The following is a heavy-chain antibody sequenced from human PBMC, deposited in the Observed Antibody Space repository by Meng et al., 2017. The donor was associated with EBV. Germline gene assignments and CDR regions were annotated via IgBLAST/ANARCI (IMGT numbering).Heavy chain of an antibody. Sequence: QIPLKEAGPPPVKPKPTLTLTCTFSGFSLSTSGVGVGWIRQPPGKALEWLALIYWDDDKRYSPSLKSRLTITKGTSKNQVVLTMTNMDPVDTATYYCAHSRVGATEFDYWGQGTLVTVSS. J-gene: IGHJ4*02. D-gene: IGHD1-26*01. CDR2: IYWDDDK. CDR1: GFSLSTSGVG. CDR3: AHSRVGATEFDY. V-gene: IGHV2-5*02.